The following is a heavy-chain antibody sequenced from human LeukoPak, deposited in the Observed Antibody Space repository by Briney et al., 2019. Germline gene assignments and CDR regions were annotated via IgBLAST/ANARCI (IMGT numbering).Heavy chain of an antibody. CDR2: INPSGGST. J-gene: IGHJ3*02. CDR3: ARVGHYDILTGSYDAFDI. V-gene: IGHV1-46*03. D-gene: IGHD3-9*01. Sequence: ASVKVSCKASGYTFTSYYMHWVRQAPGQGLEGMGIINPSGGSTSYAQKFQGRVTMTRDTSTSTVYMELSSLRSEDTAVYYCARVGHYDILTGSYDAFDIWGQGTMVTVSS. CDR1: GYTFTSYY.